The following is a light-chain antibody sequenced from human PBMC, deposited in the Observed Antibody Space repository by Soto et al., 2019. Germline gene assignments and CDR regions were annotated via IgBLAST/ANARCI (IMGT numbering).Light chain of an antibody. J-gene: IGKJ1*01. CDR2: AAS. CDR3: KQSYNTPRT. CDR1: QSINNY. V-gene: IGKV1-39*01. Sequence: DIQMTQSPSSLSASVGDRVTITCRASQSINNYLHWFQQKPGKAPKLLIYAASTLQSGVQSRFSGSGSGTDFTLTIRSLHPEDFATYFCKQSYNTPRTFGQGTKVDIK.